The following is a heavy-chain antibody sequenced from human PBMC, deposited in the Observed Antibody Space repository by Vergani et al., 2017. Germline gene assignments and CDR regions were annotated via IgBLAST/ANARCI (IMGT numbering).Heavy chain of an antibody. J-gene: IGHJ4*02. CDR2: IYYSWRT. CDR3: ARDSAVGGTFDS. V-gene: IGHV4-61*02. CDR1: GGSISGFSYH. Sequence: QVQLQESGPGLVKPSQSLSLTCTVSGGSISGFSYHLSWVRQPAGKGLEWIGRIYYSWRTDYTPSLESRVTISVDTSKNTFSLKLNSVTAADTAIYYCARDSAVGGTFDSWGQGTLVSVSS. D-gene: IGHD1-26*01.